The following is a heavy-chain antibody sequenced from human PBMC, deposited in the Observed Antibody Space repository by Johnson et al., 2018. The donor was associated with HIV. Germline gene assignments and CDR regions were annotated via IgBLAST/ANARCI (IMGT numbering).Heavy chain of an antibody. CDR1: GFTFDDYG. D-gene: IGHD3-9*01. V-gene: IGHV3-20*04. CDR3: ARAVDILAGPDALDI. J-gene: IGHJ3*02. CDR2: INWNGGRT. Sequence: VQLVESGGGVVRPGGSLRLSCAAAGFTFDDYGMSWVRQAPGQGLEWVSGINWNGGRTGYLDSVKGRFIISRYNAKNSLYLQMNSLRAEYTAVYYCARAVDILAGPDALDIWGQGTMVTVSS.